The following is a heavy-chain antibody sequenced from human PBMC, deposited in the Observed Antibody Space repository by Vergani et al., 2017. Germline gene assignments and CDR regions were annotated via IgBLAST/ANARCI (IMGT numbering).Heavy chain of an antibody. J-gene: IGHJ3*02. CDR1: GYTFTSYG. CDR3: ARDLLGSDAFDI. Sequence: QVQLVQSGAEVKKPGASVKVSCKASGYTFTSYGISWVRQAPGQGLEWMGGIIPIFGTANYAQKFQGRVTITADESTSTAYMELSSLRSDDTAVYYCARDLLGSDAFDIWGQGTMVTVSS. CDR2: IIPIFGTA. V-gene: IGHV1-69*13. D-gene: IGHD2-8*02.